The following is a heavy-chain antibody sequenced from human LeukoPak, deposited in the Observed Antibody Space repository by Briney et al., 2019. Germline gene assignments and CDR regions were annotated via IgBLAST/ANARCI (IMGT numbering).Heavy chain of an antibody. J-gene: IGHJ6*02. CDR2: IYYSGST. Sequence: PSETLSLTCTVSGGSISSYYWSWIRQPPGKGLEWIGYIYYSGSTNYNPSLKSRVTISVDTSKNQFSLKLSSVTAADTAVYYCARSPTNWNLFGMDVWGQGTTVTVSS. D-gene: IGHD1-20*01. CDR3: ARSPTNWNLFGMDV. V-gene: IGHV4-59*08. CDR1: GGSISSYY.